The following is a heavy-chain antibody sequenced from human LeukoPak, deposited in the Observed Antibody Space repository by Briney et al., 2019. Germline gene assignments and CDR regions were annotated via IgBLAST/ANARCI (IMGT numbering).Heavy chain of an antibody. CDR2: ISGTSNYI. V-gene: IGHV3-21*01. J-gene: IGHJ4*02. CDR3: AKAYSSGWYVGY. Sequence: GGSLRLSCTASGFTLSPYSMNWVRQAPGKGLEWVSSISGTSNYIYYADSVKGRFTISRDNAKNSLYLQMDSLRAEDTAVYYCAKAYSSGWYVGYWGQGTLVTVSS. D-gene: IGHD6-19*01. CDR1: GFTLSPYS.